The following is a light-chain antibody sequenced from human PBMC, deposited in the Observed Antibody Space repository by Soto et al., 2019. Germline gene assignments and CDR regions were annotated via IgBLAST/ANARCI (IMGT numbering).Light chain of an antibody. CDR1: QSVSSY. CDR3: QQRSNWLGT. CDR2: DAS. J-gene: IGKJ1*01. V-gene: IGKV3-11*01. Sequence: EIVLTQSPATLSLSPGERATLSCRASQSVSSYLAWYQQKPGQAPRLLIYDASNRATGIPARFSGSGSGTDFILTISSLEPEDFAVYYCQQRSNWLGTFGQGTKVEIK.